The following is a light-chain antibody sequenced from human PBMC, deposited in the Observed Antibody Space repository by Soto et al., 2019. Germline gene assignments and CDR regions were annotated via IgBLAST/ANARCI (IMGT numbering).Light chain of an antibody. J-gene: IGKJ4*01. CDR2: AAS. CDR3: QQYDDWLRLT. CDR1: QSISSY. V-gene: IGKV1-39*01. Sequence: DIQMTQSPSSLSASVGDRVTITCRASQSISSYLNWYQQKPGKAPKLLIYAASSLQSGVPSRFSGSGSGTEFNLTISSLQSEDFAVYFCQQYDDWLRLTFGGGTKVDIK.